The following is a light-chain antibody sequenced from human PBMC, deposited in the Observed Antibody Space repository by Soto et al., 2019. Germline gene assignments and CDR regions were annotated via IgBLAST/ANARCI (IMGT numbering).Light chain of an antibody. J-gene: IGKJ5*01. CDR2: DAS. Sequence: DILFTQSPPTLSLSPGNRVTLSCRANERISHSLAWYQQKPGQAPRILIYDASFRATGIPERFSGSGSGTDFTLSISSLEPEDFAVYYCQLSQQRSSWPPIAFGQGTRLEIK. CDR3: QLSQQRSSWPPIA. CDR1: ERISHS. V-gene: IGKV3-11*01.